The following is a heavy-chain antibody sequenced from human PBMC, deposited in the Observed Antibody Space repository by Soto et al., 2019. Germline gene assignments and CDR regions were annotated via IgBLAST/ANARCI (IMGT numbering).Heavy chain of an antibody. Sequence: SETQSVACTVSVDSISRADYYWSWSREAPGKGLEWIGHILYSGTTYYNPSLKSRLTISVDTSKNHFSLKLTSVTAADTAVYYCARDLWVEPELYYYGMDVWGQGTTVTVSS. CDR2: ILYSGTT. CDR3: ARDLWVEPELYYYGMDV. J-gene: IGHJ6*02. V-gene: IGHV4-30-4*01. D-gene: IGHD1-1*01. CDR1: VDSISRADYY.